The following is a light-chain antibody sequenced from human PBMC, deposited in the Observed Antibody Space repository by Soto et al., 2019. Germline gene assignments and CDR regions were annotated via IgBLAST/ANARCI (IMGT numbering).Light chain of an antibody. CDR3: QQYGSSPYT. CDR1: QSVSSNY. CDR2: GAS. Sequence: EIVLTQSPGTLSLSPGERATLSCRASQSVSSNYLAWYQQKPGQAPRLLIHGASSRATGIPDRFSGSGSGTDFTLTISRLEPEDFAVYYCQQYGSSPYTFGLGTKLEIK. J-gene: IGKJ2*01. V-gene: IGKV3-20*01.